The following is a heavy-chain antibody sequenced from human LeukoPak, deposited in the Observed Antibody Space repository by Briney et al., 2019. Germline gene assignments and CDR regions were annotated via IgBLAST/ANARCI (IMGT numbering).Heavy chain of an antibody. CDR3: ARSGGNLPFDY. CDR2: MYTSGST. V-gene: IGHV4-4*07. J-gene: IGHJ4*02. CDR1: GGSIRSFY. Sequence: PSETLSLTCTASGGSIRSFYWTWIRQPAGKGLEWIGRMYTSGSTTYNPSLKSRVTMSLDTSKNQFSLNLSSVTAADTAVYYCARSGGNLPFDYWGQGTLVTVSS. D-gene: IGHD4-23*01.